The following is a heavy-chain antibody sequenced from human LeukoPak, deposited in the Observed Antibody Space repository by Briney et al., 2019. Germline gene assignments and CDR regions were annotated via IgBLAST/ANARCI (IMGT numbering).Heavy chain of an antibody. Sequence: SETLSPTCTVSGGSISSYYWSWIRQPPGKRLEWIGYIYYSGSTNYNPSLKSRVTISVDTSKNQFSLKLSSVTAADTAVYYCARSGDFPDWYFDLWGRGTLVTVSS. D-gene: IGHD2-21*01. CDR2: IYYSGST. CDR3: ARSGDFPDWYFDL. CDR1: GGSISSYY. J-gene: IGHJ2*01. V-gene: IGHV4-59*08.